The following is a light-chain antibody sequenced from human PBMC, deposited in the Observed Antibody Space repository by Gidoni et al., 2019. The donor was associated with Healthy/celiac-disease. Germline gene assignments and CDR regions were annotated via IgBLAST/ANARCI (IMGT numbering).Light chain of an antibody. V-gene: IGKV3-20*01. J-gene: IGKJ4*01. CDR1: QSVSSSY. Sequence: DNVFTPSPGPLSLSPGERATLSCRASQSVSSSYLAWYQQKPGHAPRLLIYGSSSRATGIPDRFSGSGSGTDFTLTISSLEPEDFAVYYCQQYGSSPRLTFGGGTKVEIK. CDR3: QQYGSSPRLT. CDR2: GSS.